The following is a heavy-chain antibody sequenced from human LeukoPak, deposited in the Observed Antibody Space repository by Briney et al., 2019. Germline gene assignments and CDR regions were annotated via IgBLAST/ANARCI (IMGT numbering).Heavy chain of an antibody. CDR1: GYTFTGYY. V-gene: IGHV1-69*04. CDR3: ARARSGG. D-gene: IGHD6-19*01. CDR2: IIPILGIA. Sequence: GASVKVSCKASGYTFTGYYMHWVRQAPGQGLEWMGRIIPILGIANYAQKFQGRVTITADKSTSTAYMELSSLRSEDTAVYYCARARSGGWGQGTLVTVSS. J-gene: IGHJ4*02.